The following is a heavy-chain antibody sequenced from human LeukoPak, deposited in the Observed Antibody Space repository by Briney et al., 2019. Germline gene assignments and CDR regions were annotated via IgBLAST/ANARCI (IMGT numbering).Heavy chain of an antibody. V-gene: IGHV3-30*02. CDR1: GFTFSTYG. CDR3: AKAPGGGFYYYYYMDV. J-gene: IGHJ6*03. D-gene: IGHD3-16*01. Sequence: GGSLRLSCEASGFTFSTYGMHWVRQAPGKGLEWVAFIRYDGSNKYYADSVKGRFTISRDNSKNTLYLQMNSLRAEDTAVYYCAKAPGGGFYYYYYMDVWGKGTTVTVSS. CDR2: IRYDGSNK.